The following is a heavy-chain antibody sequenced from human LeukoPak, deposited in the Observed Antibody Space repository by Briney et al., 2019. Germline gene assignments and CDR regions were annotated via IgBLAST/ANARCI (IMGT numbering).Heavy chain of an antibody. CDR3: ARAATVLLWFGELPAAFDY. D-gene: IGHD3-10*01. CDR1: GFSLSTSGVG. J-gene: IGHJ4*02. Sequence: ESGPTLVKPTQTLTLTCTFSGFSLSTSGVGVGWIRQPPEKALEWLALIYWNDDKRYSPSLKSRLTITKDTSKNQVVLTMTNMDPVDTATYYCARAATVLLWFGELPAAFDYWGQGTLVTVSS. V-gene: IGHV2-5*01. CDR2: IYWNDDK.